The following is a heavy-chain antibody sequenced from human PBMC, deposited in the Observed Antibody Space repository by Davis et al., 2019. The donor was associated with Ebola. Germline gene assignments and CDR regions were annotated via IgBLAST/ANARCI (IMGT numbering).Heavy chain of an antibody. Sequence: SVKVSCKASGYTFTYRYRHWVRQAPGQALEWMGWITPYNGNTKYAQKFQDRFTMTRDNSLTIYMELSSLRSDDTAMYYCARSPLYGDDDVFDMWGQGTMVTVSS. CDR1: GYTFTYRY. D-gene: IGHD2-21*01. CDR3: ARSPLYGDDDVFDM. V-gene: IGHV1-45*02. J-gene: IGHJ3*02. CDR2: ITPYNGNT.